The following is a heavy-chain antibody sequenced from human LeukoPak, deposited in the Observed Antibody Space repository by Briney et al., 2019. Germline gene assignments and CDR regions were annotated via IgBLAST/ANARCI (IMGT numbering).Heavy chain of an antibody. Sequence: GGSLRLSCAASGFSFSTTWMHWVRQPPGQGLVWVARITSDGTSTSYAESVEGRFTISRDNAKNTLYLQMGSLRAEDTALYYCARDWFLAIDYWGQGTLVTVSS. CDR1: GFSFSTTW. J-gene: IGHJ4*02. V-gene: IGHV3-74*03. D-gene: IGHD3-10*01. CDR3: ARDWFLAIDY. CDR2: ITSDGTST.